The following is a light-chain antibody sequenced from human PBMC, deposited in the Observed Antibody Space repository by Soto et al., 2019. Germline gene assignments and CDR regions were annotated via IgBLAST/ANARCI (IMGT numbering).Light chain of an antibody. Sequence: QSALTQPASVSGSPGQSITISCTGTSSDVGGYNYVSWYQQHPGKAPKLMIFDVTYRPSGVSNRFSGSKSGNTASLTISGLQPEDEADYYCISYTSGSTLEVFGGGTKLTVL. V-gene: IGLV2-14*01. CDR3: ISYTSGSTLEV. CDR2: DVT. J-gene: IGLJ2*01. CDR1: SSDVGGYNY.